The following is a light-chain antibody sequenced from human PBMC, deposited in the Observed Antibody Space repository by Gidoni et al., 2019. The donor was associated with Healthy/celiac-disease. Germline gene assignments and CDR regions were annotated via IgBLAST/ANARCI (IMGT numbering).Light chain of an antibody. Sequence: NFMLTQPHSVSESPGKTVTLSCTRSSGSIASNYVQWYPQRPGSAPTTVIYEDNQSPSGVPDRFSGSIDSSSNSASLTIAGLKTEDEADYYCQSYDSSFSGVFGGGTKLTVL. J-gene: IGLJ2*01. CDR1: SGSIASNY. CDR2: EDN. V-gene: IGLV6-57*03. CDR3: QSYDSSFSGV.